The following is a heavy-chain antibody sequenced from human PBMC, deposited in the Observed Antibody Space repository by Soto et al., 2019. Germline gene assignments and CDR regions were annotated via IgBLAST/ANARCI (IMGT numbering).Heavy chain of an antibody. Sequence: EMQVLESGGGLVQPGGSLRLYCAASGFTVSSYGMNWVHQAPGKGLGWVSGIRSDGNTTYNADSVKGRFTVSRDTSKNTVDLQMTSLTAEDTATYYCAKGKGVGATPDGANCWGQGTLVTVSS. D-gene: IGHD1-26*01. CDR3: AKGKGVGATPDGANC. CDR1: GFTVSSYG. V-gene: IGHV3-23*01. CDR2: IRSDGNTT. J-gene: IGHJ4*02.